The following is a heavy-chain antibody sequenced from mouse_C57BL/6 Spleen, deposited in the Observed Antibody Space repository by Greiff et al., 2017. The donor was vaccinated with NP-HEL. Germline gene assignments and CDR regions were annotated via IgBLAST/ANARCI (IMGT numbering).Heavy chain of an antibody. V-gene: IGHV1-15*01. J-gene: IGHJ2*01. CDR1: GYTFTDYE. D-gene: IGHD1-1*01. CDR3: TRWITTVVATGVDY. CDR2: IDPETGGT. Sequence: VQLQQSGAELVRPGASVTLSCKASGYTFTDYEMHWVKQTPVHGLEWIGAIDPETGGTAYNQKFKGKAILTADKSSSTAYMELRSLTSEDSAVYYCTRWITTVVATGVDYWGQGTTLTVSS.